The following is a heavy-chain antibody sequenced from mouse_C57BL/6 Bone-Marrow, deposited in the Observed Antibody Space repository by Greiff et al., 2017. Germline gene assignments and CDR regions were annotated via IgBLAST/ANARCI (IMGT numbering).Heavy chain of an antibody. Sequence: LEESGPELVKPGASVKISCKASGYSFTDYNMNWVKQSNGKSLEWIGVINPNYGTTSYNQKFKGKATLTVDQSSSTAYMQLNSLTSEDSAVYYCARWGDGYFHWYFDVWGTGTTVTVSS. J-gene: IGHJ1*03. CDR2: INPNYGTT. CDR3: ARWGDGYFHWYFDV. D-gene: IGHD2-3*01. V-gene: IGHV1-39*01. CDR1: GYSFTDYN.